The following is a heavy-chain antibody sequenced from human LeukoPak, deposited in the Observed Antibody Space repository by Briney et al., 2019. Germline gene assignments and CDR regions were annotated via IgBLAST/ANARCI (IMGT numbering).Heavy chain of an antibody. Sequence: GGSLRLSCAASGFTFSSYAMSWVRQAPGKGLEWVSAISGSGGSTYYADSVKGRFTISRDNSKNTLYLQMNSLRAEDRAVYYCARERKYDSNFDYWGQGTLVTVSS. V-gene: IGHV3-23*01. CDR2: ISGSGGST. CDR3: ARERKYDSNFDY. CDR1: GFTFSSYA. D-gene: IGHD1-1*01. J-gene: IGHJ4*02.